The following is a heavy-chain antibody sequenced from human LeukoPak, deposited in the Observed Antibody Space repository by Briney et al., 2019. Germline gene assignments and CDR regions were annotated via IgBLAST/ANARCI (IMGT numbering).Heavy chain of an antibody. D-gene: IGHD3-3*01. Sequence: SETLSLTCTVSGGSISSSSYYWGWIRQPPGKGLEWIGSIYYSGSTYYNPSLKSRVTISVDTSKNQFSLKLSSVTAADTAVYYCARLFWSGYQNYYYYYYMDVWGKGTTVTVSS. V-gene: IGHV4-39*07. CDR2: IYYSGST. J-gene: IGHJ6*03. CDR1: GGSISSSSYY. CDR3: ARLFWSGYQNYYYYYYMDV.